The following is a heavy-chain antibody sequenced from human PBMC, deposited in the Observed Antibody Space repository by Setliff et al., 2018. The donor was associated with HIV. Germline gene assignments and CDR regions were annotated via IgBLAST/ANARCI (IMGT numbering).Heavy chain of an antibody. V-gene: IGHV4-61*09. CDR3: ARARTIGVSAVFFDP. Sequence: SETLSLTCTVSGGSISSGTYYWSWIRQPAGKGLELIGHIYVGGSVVYNPSLASRVTISLVPSKNQFSLDLSSVTAADTAKYYCARARTIGVSAVFFDPWGQGTPVTVSS. CDR2: IYVGGSV. J-gene: IGHJ5*02. D-gene: IGHD3-3*01. CDR1: GGSISSGTYY.